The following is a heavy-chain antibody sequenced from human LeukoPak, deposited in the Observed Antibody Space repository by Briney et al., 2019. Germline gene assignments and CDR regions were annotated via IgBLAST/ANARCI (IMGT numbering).Heavy chain of an antibody. D-gene: IGHD3-10*01. Sequence: PGGSLRLSCAASGFTFSSYAMSWVRQAPGKGLGWVSAISGSGGSIQYADSVKGRFTISRDNSKSTLFLQMNSLRAEDTAVYYCAKDEGDYYGSGSLAYWGQGTLVTVSS. CDR1: GFTFSSYA. J-gene: IGHJ4*02. V-gene: IGHV3-23*01. CDR3: AKDEGDYYGSGSLAY. CDR2: ISGSGGSI.